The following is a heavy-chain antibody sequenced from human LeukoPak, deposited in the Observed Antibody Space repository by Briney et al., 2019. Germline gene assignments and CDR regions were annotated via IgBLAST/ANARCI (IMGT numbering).Heavy chain of an antibody. Sequence: GGSLRLSCAASGFTFSSYEMNWVRQAPGKGLEWVSYISSSGSTIYYADSVKGRFTISRDNAKNSLYLQMNSLRAEDTAVYYCARVFYRWFDPWGQGTLVTVSS. CDR3: ARVFYRWFDP. J-gene: IGHJ5*02. CDR2: ISSSGSTI. D-gene: IGHD2/OR15-2a*01. CDR1: GFTFSSYE. V-gene: IGHV3-48*03.